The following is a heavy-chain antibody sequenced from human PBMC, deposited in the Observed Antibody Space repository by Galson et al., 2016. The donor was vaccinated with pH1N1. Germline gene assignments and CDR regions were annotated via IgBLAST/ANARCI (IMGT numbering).Heavy chain of an antibody. V-gene: IGHV3-9*01. J-gene: IGHJ4*02. D-gene: IGHD3-10*01. Sequence: SLRLSCAASGFAFDDFAMHWVRHVPGKGLEWVSGISWNSNSIGYADSVKGRFTISRDNAKKSFFLQMNSLRVEDTALYYCAKGAGRYYFGSGSFNYWGQGTQVTVSS. CDR3: AKGAGRYYFGSGSFNY. CDR1: GFAFDDFA. CDR2: ISWNSNSI.